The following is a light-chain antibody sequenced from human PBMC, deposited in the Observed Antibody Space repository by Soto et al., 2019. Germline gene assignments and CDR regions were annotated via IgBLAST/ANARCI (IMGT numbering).Light chain of an antibody. CDR3: QQYAGSPPWT. CDR2: GAS. Sequence: EIVLTQSPGTLSLSPGEGATLSCRASQSVSSSQLAWYQQKPGQAPRLLIFGASSRAAGIPDRFSGSGSGTDFTLTISRLGPEDFAVYYCQQYAGSPPWTFGQGTKVEMK. V-gene: IGKV3-20*01. J-gene: IGKJ1*01. CDR1: QSVSSSQ.